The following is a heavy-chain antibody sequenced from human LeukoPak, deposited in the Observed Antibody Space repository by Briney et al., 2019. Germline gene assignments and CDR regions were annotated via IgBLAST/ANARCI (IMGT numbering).Heavy chain of an antibody. J-gene: IGHJ4*02. CDR1: GFTFSSYA. CDR2: ISGSGGTT. D-gene: IGHD6-13*01. Sequence: PGGSLRLSCAASGFTFSSYAMSWVRQAPGKGLEWVSAISGSGGTTYYVDSVKGRFTISRDNSKKTLHLQMNSLRAEDTAVYYCAKGQASSSWYNFDYWGQGTLVTVPS. CDR3: AKGQASSSWYNFDY. V-gene: IGHV3-23*01.